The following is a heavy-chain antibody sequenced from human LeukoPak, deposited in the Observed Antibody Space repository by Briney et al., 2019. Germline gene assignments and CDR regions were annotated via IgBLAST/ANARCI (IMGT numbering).Heavy chain of an antibody. Sequence: SETLSLTCAVYGGSFSGYYWSWIRQPPGKGLEWIGEINHSGSTNYNPSLKSRVTISVDTSKNQFSLKLSSVTAADTAVYYCARSSEVVTGCYFDYWGQGTLVTVSS. D-gene: IGHD3-22*01. J-gene: IGHJ4*02. CDR2: INHSGST. CDR1: GGSFSGYY. V-gene: IGHV4-34*01. CDR3: ARSSEVVTGCYFDY.